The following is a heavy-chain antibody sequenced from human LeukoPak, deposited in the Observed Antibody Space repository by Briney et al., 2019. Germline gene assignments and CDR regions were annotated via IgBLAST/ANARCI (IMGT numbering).Heavy chain of an antibody. Sequence: SETLSLTCTVSGGSISSYYWSWIRPPAGKGLEWIGRIYTSGSTNHNPPLKSRVTMSVDTSKNQFSLKLSAVTAADTAVYYCASQDDYWGQGTLVTVSS. J-gene: IGHJ4*02. CDR1: GGSISSYY. CDR3: ASQDDY. CDR2: IYTSGST. V-gene: IGHV4-4*07.